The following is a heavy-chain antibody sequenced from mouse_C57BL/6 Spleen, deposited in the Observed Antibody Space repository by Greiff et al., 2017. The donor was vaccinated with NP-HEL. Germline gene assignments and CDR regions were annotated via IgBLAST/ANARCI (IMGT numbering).Heavy chain of an antibody. J-gene: IGHJ1*03. CDR1: GYTFTSYW. V-gene: IGHV1-52*01. D-gene: IGHD2-5*01. Sequence: QVQLQQPGAELVRPGSSVKLSCKASGYTFTSYWMHWVKQRPIQGLEWIGNIDPSDSETHYNQKFKDKATLTVDKSSSTAYMQLSSLTSEDSAVYYCARSGYSNYGYFDVWGTGTTVTVSS. CDR3: ARSGYSNYGYFDV. CDR2: IDPSDSET.